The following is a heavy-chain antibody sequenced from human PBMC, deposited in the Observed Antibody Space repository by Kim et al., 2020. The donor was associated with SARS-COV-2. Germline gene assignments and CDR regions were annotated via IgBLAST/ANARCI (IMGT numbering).Heavy chain of an antibody. CDR1: GGSISSYY. J-gene: IGHJ5*02. Sequence: SETLSLTCTVSGGSISSYYWSWIRQPPGKGLEWIGYIYYSGSTNYNPSLKSRVTISVDTSKNQFSLKLSSVTAADTAVYYCAREGHYYDSSGYYPTGNWFDPWGQGTLVTVSS. V-gene: IGHV4-59*13. CDR3: AREGHYYDSSGYYPTGNWFDP. CDR2: IYYSGST. D-gene: IGHD3-22*01.